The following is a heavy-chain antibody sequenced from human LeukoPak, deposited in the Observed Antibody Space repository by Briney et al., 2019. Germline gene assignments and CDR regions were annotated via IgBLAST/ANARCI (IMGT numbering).Heavy chain of an antibody. CDR1: GFRFSSQE. D-gene: IGHD5-12*01. CDR2: MSKDGRTI. Sequence: GGSLRLSCAASGFRFSSQEMAWVRQAPGKGLEWVSYMSKDGRTIYYADSVKGRFTISRDNTRNSLFLQSNSLRADDTGFYYCARGSYTGFDLYFDSWGQGTLVTISS. CDR3: ARGSYTGFDLYFDS. J-gene: IGHJ4*02. V-gene: IGHV3-48*03.